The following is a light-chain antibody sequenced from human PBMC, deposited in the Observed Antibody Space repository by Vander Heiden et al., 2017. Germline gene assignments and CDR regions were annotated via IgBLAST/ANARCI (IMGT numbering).Light chain of an antibody. Sequence: QSVLTQPPSVSGAPGQRVTISCTGNISNIGAGDDVHWYQHLQGRAPTLLIFRDTNRPSGVPDRFSGSKSGTSASLAITGLQAEDEADYYCQSFDSRLSGYVFGSGTKVTVL. J-gene: IGLJ1*01. CDR2: RDT. V-gene: IGLV1-40*01. CDR1: ISNIGAGDD. CDR3: QSFDSRLSGYV.